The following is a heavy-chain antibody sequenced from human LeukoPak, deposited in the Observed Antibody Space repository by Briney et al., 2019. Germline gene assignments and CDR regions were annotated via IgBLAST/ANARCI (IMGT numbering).Heavy chain of an antibody. Sequence: HTGGSLRLSCAASGFTFSSYGISWVRQAPGKGLEWVSAISASGGTTYYADSVKGRFTISRDNAKNSLYLQMNSLRAEDTAVYYCARDQTKWEPLRRRDYYYMDVWGKGTTVTVSS. D-gene: IGHD1-26*01. J-gene: IGHJ6*03. CDR3: ARDQTKWEPLRRRDYYYMDV. CDR1: GFTFSSYG. CDR2: ISASGGTT. V-gene: IGHV3-48*04.